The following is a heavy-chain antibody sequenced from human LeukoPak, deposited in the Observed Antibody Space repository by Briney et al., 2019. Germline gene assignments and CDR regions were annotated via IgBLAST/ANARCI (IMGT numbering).Heavy chain of an antibody. Sequence: PSETLSLTCAVSGGPISSNSYYWGWIRQPPGKGLEWIGSIYYSGSTYYNPSLKSRVTISVDTSKNQFSLKLSSVTAADTAVYYCARRRVLLWFGFDPWGQGTLVTVSS. CDR2: IYYSGST. V-gene: IGHV4-39*01. J-gene: IGHJ5*02. CDR3: ARRRVLLWFGFDP. D-gene: IGHD3-10*01. CDR1: GGPISSNSYY.